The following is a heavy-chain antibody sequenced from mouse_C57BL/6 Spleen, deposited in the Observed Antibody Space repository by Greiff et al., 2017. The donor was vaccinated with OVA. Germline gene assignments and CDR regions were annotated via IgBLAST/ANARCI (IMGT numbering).Heavy chain of an antibody. CDR3: DYGGSYSWFAY. J-gene: IGHJ3*01. V-gene: IGHV1-42*01. D-gene: IGHD1-1*01. Sequence: VQLQQSGPELVKPGASVKISCKASGYSFTGYYMNWVKQSPEKSLEWIGEINPSTGGTTYNQKFKAKATLTVDKSSSTAYMQLKSLTSEDSAVYYCDYGGSYSWFAYWGQGTLVTVSA. CDR2: INPSTGGT. CDR1: GYSFTGYY.